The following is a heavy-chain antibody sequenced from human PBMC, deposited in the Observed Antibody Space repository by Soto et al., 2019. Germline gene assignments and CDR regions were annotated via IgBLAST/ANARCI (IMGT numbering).Heavy chain of an antibody. Sequence: SETLSLTCAVYGGSFSGYYWSWIRQPPGKGLEWIGEINHSGSTNYSPSLKSRVTISVDTSKNQFSLKLSSVTAADTAVYYCASNMVRGVRHYYYYGMDVWGQGTTVTVSS. CDR1: GGSFSGYY. CDR2: INHSGST. CDR3: ASNMVRGVRHYYYYGMDV. V-gene: IGHV4-34*01. J-gene: IGHJ6*02. D-gene: IGHD3-10*01.